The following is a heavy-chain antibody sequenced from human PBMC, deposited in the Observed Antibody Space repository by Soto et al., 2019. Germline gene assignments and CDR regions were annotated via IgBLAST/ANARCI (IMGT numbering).Heavy chain of an antibody. V-gene: IGHV3-30*18. D-gene: IGHD3-10*01. CDR1: GFTFSSYG. CDR3: AKDVLLWFGDLDY. CDR2: ISYDGSNK. J-gene: IGHJ4*02. Sequence: GGSLRLSCAASGFTFSSYGMHWARQAPGKGLEWVAVISYDGSNKYYADSVKGRFTISRDNSKNTLYLQMNSLRAEDTAVYYCAKDVLLWFGDLDYWGQGTLVTVSS.